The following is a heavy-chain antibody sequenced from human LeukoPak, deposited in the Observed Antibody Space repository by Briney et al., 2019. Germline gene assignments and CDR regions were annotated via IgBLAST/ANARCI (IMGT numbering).Heavy chain of an antibody. Sequence: GGSLRLSCAASGFTFSSYWMHWVRQAPGKGLVWVSRINSDGGSTSYADSVKGRFTISRDNSKNTLYLQMSSLRAEDTAVYYCVKDPPGGYDSGRYFDYWGQGTLVTVSS. CDR3: VKDPPGGYDSGRYFDY. D-gene: IGHD5-12*01. J-gene: IGHJ4*02. CDR2: INSDGGST. V-gene: IGHV3-74*01. CDR1: GFTFSSYW.